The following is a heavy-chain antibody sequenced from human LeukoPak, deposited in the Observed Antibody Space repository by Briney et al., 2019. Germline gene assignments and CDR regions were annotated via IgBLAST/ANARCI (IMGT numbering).Heavy chain of an antibody. V-gene: IGHV3-21*01. J-gene: IGHJ4*02. CDR2: ISSSSSYI. CDR3: AREKNIGYYDSSGYCDY. CDR1: GFTFSSYS. Sequence: GGSLRLSCAASGFTFSSYSMNWARQAPGKGLEWVSSISSSSSYIYYADSVKGRFTISRDNAKNSLYLQMNSLRAEDTAVYYCAREKNIGYYDSSGYCDYWGQGTLVTVSS. D-gene: IGHD3-22*01.